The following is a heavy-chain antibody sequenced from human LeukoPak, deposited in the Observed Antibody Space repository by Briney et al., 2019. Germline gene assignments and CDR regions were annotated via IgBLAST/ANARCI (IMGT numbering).Heavy chain of an antibody. CDR1: GYTFTGYY. J-gene: IGHJ6*02. Sequence: ASVKVSCKASGYTFTGYYMHWVRQAPGQGLEWMGWINPNSGGTNCAQKFQGRVTMTRDTSISTAYMELSRLRSDDTAVYYCARARDILTGYYIDGMDVWGQGTTVTVSS. CDR3: ARARDILTGYYIDGMDV. CDR2: INPNSGGT. V-gene: IGHV1-2*02. D-gene: IGHD3-9*01.